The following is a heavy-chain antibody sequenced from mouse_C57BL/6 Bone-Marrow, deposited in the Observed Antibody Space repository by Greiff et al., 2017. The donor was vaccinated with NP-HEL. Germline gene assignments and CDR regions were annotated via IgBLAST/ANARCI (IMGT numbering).Heavy chain of an antibody. J-gene: IGHJ4*01. D-gene: IGHD3-1*01. CDR3: ERQLGDYAMDY. V-gene: IGHV1-55*01. CDR1: GYTFTSYW. Sequence: QVQLQQPGAELVKPGASVKLSCKASGYTFTSYWITWVKQRPGQGLEWIGDIYPGSGSTNYNEKFKSKATLTVDTSSSTAYMQLSSLTSEDAAVYYSERQLGDYAMDYWGQGTSVTVSS. CDR2: IYPGSGST.